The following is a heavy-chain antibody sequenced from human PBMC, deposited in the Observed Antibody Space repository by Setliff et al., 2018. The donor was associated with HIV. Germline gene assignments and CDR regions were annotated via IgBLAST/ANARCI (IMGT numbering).Heavy chain of an antibody. J-gene: IGHJ6*03. V-gene: IGHV5-51*01. CDR1: GYSFTSYW. Sequence: GESLKISCKGSGYSFTSYWIGWVRQMPGKGLEWMGIVYPGDSNTRYSPSFQGQVTISADQSVSTAYLQWSSLKASDNAMYYCARHLGLPDATDYMDVWGKGTTVTVS. D-gene: IGHD2-2*01. CDR3: ARHLGLPDATDYMDV. CDR2: VYPGDSNT.